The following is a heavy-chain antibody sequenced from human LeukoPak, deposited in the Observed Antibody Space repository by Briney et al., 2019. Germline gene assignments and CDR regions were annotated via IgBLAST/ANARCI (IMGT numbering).Heavy chain of an antibody. V-gene: IGHV4-39*01. J-gene: IGHJ2*01. CDR3: ARYAIVVVPAAFWYYDL. Sequence: SETLSLTCTVSGGSISSSSYYWGWIRQPPGKGLEWIGGIYYSGSTYYNPSLKSRVTISVDTSKNQFSLKLSSVTAADTVVYYCARYAIVVVPAAFWYYDLWGRGTLVTVSS. CDR1: GGSISSSSYY. CDR2: IYYSGST. D-gene: IGHD2-2*01.